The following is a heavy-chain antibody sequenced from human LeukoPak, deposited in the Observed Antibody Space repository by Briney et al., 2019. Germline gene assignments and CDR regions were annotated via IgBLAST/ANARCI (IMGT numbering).Heavy chain of an antibody. CDR1: GASLSSSSYY. D-gene: IGHD6-13*01. Sequence: SETLSLTCTVSGASLSSSSYYWGWIRQPPGKGLEWIGEIYHSGSTNYNPSLKSRVTISVDKSKNQFSLKLSSVTAADTAVYYCARDRRVAAADSIFDYWGQGTLVTVSS. CDR3: ARDRRVAAADSIFDY. CDR2: IYHSGST. V-gene: IGHV4-39*07. J-gene: IGHJ4*02.